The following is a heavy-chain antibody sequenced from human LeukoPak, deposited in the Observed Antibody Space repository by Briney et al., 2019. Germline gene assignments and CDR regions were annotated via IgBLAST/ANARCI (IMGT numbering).Heavy chain of an antibody. J-gene: IGHJ6*02. CDR3: ARLAAAGRIYYGMDV. V-gene: IGHV1-2*02. CDR1: GYTFTSYG. CDR2: INPNSGGT. Sequence: ASVKVSCKASGYTFTSYGISWVRQAPGQGLEWMGWINPNSGGTNYAQKFQGRVTMTRDTSISTAYMELSRLRSDDTAVYYCARLAAAGRIYYGMDVWGQGTTVTVSS. D-gene: IGHD6-13*01.